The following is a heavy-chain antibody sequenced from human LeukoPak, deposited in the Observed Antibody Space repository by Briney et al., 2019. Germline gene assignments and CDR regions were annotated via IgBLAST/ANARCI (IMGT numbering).Heavy chain of an antibody. CDR1: GYTFTSYG. J-gene: IGHJ6*03. Sequence: ASVKVSCKAPGYTFTSYGISWVRQAPGQRLEWMGWISAYNGNTNSAQKLQGRVTMTTDTSTSTANMELRSLRADDAAVYYCARVSYSATDYYYYYYMDVWGKGTTVTVSS. V-gene: IGHV1-18*01. CDR2: ISAYNGNT. D-gene: IGHD6-13*01. CDR3: ARVSYSATDYYYYYYMDV.